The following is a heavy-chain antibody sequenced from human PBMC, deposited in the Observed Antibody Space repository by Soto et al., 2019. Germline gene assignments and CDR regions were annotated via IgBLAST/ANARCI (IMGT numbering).Heavy chain of an antibody. D-gene: IGHD3-10*01. CDR1: GFTFNSYA. CDR2: VSAGGDMT. CDR3: ARGDRGGSGSPASYYYSGLDV. J-gene: IGHJ6*02. V-gene: IGHV3-23*01. Sequence: DVQVLESGGDLVPPGGSLRLSCAASGFTFNSYAMSWVRQAPGKGLEWVSSVSAGGDMTYYSDSVKGRFTISRDNSNNALFLQMNSLRIEDTALYYCARGDRGGSGSPASYYYSGLDVWGQGTTVTVS.